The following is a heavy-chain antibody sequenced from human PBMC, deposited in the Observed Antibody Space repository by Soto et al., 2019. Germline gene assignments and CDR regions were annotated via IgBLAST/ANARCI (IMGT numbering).Heavy chain of an antibody. CDR1: GGTFSSYA. CDR2: IIPIFGTA. CDR3: ARDPYGSGSYYNVPYYYYGMDV. V-gene: IGHV1-69*13. Sequence: ASVKVSCKASGGTFSSYAISWVRQAPGQGLERMGGIIPIFGTANYAQKFQGRVTITADESTSTAYMELSSLRSEDTAVYYCARDPYGSGSYYNVPYYYYGMDVWGQGTTVTVSS. D-gene: IGHD3-10*01. J-gene: IGHJ6*02.